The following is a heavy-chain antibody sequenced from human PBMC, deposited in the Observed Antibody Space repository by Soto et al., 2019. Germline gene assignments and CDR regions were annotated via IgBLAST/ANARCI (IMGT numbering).Heavy chain of an antibody. CDR2: IYYSGST. V-gene: IGHV4-31*03. Sequence: QVQLQESGPGLLKPSQTLSLTCTVSGGSISSGGYYWSWIRQHPGKGLEWIGYIYYSGSTYYNPSLKSRLTKTLNTSKNQFSLGVSPVAAADTAGYYCARDVGTNWRYYFDYWGQGTLVTVSS. CDR3: ARDVGTNWRYYFDY. CDR1: GGSISSGGYY. D-gene: IGHD1-1*01. J-gene: IGHJ4*02.